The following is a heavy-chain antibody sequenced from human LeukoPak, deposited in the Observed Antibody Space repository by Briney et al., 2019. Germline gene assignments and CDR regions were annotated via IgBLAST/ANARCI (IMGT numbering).Heavy chain of an antibody. CDR3: AREHYDSSGYYYFDY. V-gene: IGHV3-33*01. CDR1: GFTFSSYG. CDR2: IWYDGSNK. D-gene: IGHD3-22*01. J-gene: IGHJ4*02. Sequence: GGSLRLSCAASGFTFSSYGMHWVRPAPGKGLEWVAVIWYDGSNKYYADSVKGRFTISRDNSKNTLYLQMNSLRAEDTAVYYCAREHYDSSGYYYFDYWGQGTLVTVSS.